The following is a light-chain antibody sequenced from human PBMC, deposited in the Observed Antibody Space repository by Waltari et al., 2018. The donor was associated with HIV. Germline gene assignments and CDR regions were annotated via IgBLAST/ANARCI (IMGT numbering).Light chain of an antibody. Sequence: EIVLTQSPGTLSLSPGESATLSCRASQSVSSSYLAWYQQKSGQAPRLLIYGASSRATGIPDRFSGSGSGTEFTLTIARLEPEDFAVYYCQQSETFGQGTRVEIK. CDR3: QQSET. CDR2: GAS. CDR1: QSVSSSY. V-gene: IGKV3-20*01. J-gene: IGKJ1*01.